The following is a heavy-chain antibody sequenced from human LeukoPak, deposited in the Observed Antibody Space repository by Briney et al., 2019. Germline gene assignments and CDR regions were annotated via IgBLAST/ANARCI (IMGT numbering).Heavy chain of an antibody. Sequence: GSSVKVSCKASGGTFSSYAISWVRQAPGQGLEWMGGIIPIFGTANYAQKFQGRVTITTDGSTSTAYMELSSLRSEDTAVYYCARGIFGVVITDYYYYMDVWGKGTTVTVSS. CDR2: IIPIFGTA. CDR3: ARGIFGVVITDYYYYMDV. V-gene: IGHV1-69*05. CDR1: GGTFSSYA. J-gene: IGHJ6*03. D-gene: IGHD3-3*01.